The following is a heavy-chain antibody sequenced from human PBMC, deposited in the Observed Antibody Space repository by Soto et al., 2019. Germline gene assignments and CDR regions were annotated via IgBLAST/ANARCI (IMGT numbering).Heavy chain of an antibody. D-gene: IGHD3-10*01. CDR1: GGSISSGGYY. J-gene: IGHJ6*03. CDR3: ARHAQTYYYGSGPYYMDV. Sequence: SETLSLTCTVSGGSISSGGYYWSWIRQHPGKGLEWIGYIYYSGSTYYNPSLKSRVTISVDTSKNQFSLKLSSVTAADTAVYYCARHAQTYYYGSGPYYMDVWGKGTTVTVSS. CDR2: IYYSGST. V-gene: IGHV4-31*03.